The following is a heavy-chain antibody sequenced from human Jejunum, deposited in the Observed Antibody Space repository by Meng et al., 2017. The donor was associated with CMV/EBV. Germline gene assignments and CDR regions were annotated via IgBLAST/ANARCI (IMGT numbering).Heavy chain of an antibody. Sequence: EVQLFESGGGLAQPGGSLILSCEASGFAFSSYAMSWVRQAPGKGLEWVSTIDGSGVSTYYAESVRGRFTISRDTSKNTVYLQMSSLRAEDTAVYYCAKATFSFAYMGDTWGQGTLVTVSS. J-gene: IGHJ5*02. CDR2: IDGSGVST. V-gene: IGHV3-23*01. CDR1: GFAFSSYA. CDR3: AKATFSFAYMGDT. D-gene: IGHD2-21*01.